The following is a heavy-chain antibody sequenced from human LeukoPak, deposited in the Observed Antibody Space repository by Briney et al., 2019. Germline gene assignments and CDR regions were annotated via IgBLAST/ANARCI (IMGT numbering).Heavy chain of an antibody. J-gene: IGHJ3*02. D-gene: IGHD2-15*01. CDR1: GFPFSSYN. Sequence: GGSLRLSCAASGFPFSSYNMNWVRQAPGKGLEWVSFISSGSLYIYYADSLKGRFTISRDNAKNSLYLQMNSLRADDTAVYYCARSGGSRGDAFDIWGQGTMVTVSS. CDR2: ISSGSLYI. CDR3: ARSGGSRGDAFDI. V-gene: IGHV3-21*01.